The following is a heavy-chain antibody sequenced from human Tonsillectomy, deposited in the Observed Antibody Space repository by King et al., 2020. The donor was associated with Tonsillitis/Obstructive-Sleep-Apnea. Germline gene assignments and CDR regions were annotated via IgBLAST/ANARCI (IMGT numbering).Heavy chain of an antibody. CDR1: GGSISSSSYY. Sequence: LQLQESGPGLVKPSETLSLTCTVSGGSISSSSYYWGWIRQPPGKGLEWIGSIYYSGSTYYNPSLKSRVTISVDTSKNQFSLKLSSVTAADTAVYYCFRENYYYYYMDVWGKGTTVTVSS. CDR3: FRENYYYYYMDV. CDR2: IYYSGST. V-gene: IGHV4-39*01. D-gene: IGHD1-26*01. J-gene: IGHJ6*03.